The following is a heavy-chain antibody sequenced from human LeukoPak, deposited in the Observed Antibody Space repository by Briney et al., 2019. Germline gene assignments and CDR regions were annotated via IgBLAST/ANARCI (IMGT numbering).Heavy chain of an antibody. D-gene: IGHD4-23*01. J-gene: IGHJ4*02. V-gene: IGHV3-23*01. CDR1: GFTFSSYA. Sequence: GGSLRLSCAASGFTFSSYAMSWVRQAPGKGLEWVSAISGSGGSTYYADSVKGRFTISRDKSKNTLYLQMNSLRAEDTAVYYCARDYGGSSPFDSWGQGTLVTVSS. CDR2: ISGSGGST. CDR3: ARDYGGSSPFDS.